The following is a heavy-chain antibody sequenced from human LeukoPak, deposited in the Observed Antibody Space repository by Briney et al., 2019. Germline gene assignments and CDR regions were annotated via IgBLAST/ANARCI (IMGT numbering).Heavy chain of an antibody. CDR2: IYYSGST. CDR3: ARAEPRKNYYYYYGMDV. D-gene: IGHD1-14*01. J-gene: IGHJ6*02. V-gene: IGHV4-30-4*01. CDR1: GGSISSGDYY. Sequence: SQTLSLTCTVSGGSISSGDYYWSWIRQPPGKGLEWIGYIYYSGSTYYNPSLKSQVTISVDTSKNQFSLKLSSVTAADTAVYYCARAEPRKNYYYYYGMDVWGQGTTVTVSS.